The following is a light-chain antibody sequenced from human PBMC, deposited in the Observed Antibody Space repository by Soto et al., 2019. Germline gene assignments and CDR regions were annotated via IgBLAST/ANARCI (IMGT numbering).Light chain of an antibody. J-gene: IGKJ2*01. Sequence: EIVVTQFPGTLSLSPGERATLSCRTSQTVSSTFLAWYQQKSGQAPRLLIYATSSRATGIPDRFSGSGSGTDFTLLISRLEPEDFAVYYCQQYGSSPPMYTFGQGTKLEMK. CDR2: ATS. CDR3: QQYGSSPPMYT. CDR1: QTVSSTF. V-gene: IGKV3-20*01.